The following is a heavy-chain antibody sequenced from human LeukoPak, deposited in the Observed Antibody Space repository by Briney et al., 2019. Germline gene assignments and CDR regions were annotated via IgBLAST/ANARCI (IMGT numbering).Heavy chain of an antibody. Sequence: SETVSLTCAVYGGSFSGYYWSWLRQPPGKGLEWIGEVHHTGATNYSPSLKRRVTISRDASKNQFSLKLNSVTAADTAVYYCAIGRDLTDWYFDLWGRGTLVTVSS. CDR3: AIGRDLTDWYFDL. CDR2: VHHTGAT. CDR1: GGSFSGYY. J-gene: IGHJ2*01. D-gene: IGHD2-21*02. V-gene: IGHV4-34*01.